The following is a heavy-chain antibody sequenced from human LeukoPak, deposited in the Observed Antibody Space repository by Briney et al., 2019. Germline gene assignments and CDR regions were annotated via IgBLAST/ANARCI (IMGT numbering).Heavy chain of an antibody. CDR1: GFTFSSYG. CDR2: ISYDGSNK. V-gene: IGHV3-30*03. J-gene: IGHJ4*02. CDR3: ARDPAWDSYGALDY. Sequence: GGSLRLSCAASGFTFSSYGMSWVRQAPGKGLEWVAIISYDGSNKHYADSVKGRFTISRDNSKNTLYLQMNSLRAEDTAVYYCARDPAWDSYGALDYWGQGTLVTVSS. D-gene: IGHD5-18*01.